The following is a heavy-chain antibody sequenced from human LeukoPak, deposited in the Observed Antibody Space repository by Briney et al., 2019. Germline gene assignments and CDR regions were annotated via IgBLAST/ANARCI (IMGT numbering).Heavy chain of an antibody. CDR2: INPNSGGT. J-gene: IGHJ4*02. CDR3: ARVWSYRPNFDY. CDR1: GYTFTGYY. D-gene: IGHD3-16*02. Sequence: GASVKVSCKASGYTFTGYYMHWVRQAPGQGLEWMGWINPNSGGTNYAQKFQGRVTMTRDTSISTAYMELSRLRSEDTAVYYCARVWSYRPNFDYWGQGTLVTVSS. V-gene: IGHV1-2*02.